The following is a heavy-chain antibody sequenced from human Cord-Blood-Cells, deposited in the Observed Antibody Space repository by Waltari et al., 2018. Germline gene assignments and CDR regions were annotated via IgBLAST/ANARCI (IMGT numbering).Heavy chain of an antibody. J-gene: IGHJ4*02. D-gene: IGHD6-13*01. Sequence: HVQLVQSGAEVKKPGASGKGSCKVSGYTLTEFSMHRAGQAPGKGLEWLGGLDPEDGETIYAQKFQGRVTMTEDTSTDTAYRELSSLRSEDTAVYYCATGPLTGIAAAGGDYWGQGTLVTVSS. V-gene: IGHV1-24*01. CDR1: GYTLTEFS. CDR3: ATGPLTGIAAAGGDY. CDR2: LDPEDGET.